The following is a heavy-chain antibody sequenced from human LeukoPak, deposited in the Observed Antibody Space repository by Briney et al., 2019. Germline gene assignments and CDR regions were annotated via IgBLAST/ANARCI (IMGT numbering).Heavy chain of an antibody. Sequence: GSLRLSCAASGFTFSSYSMNWVRQAPGKGLEWVSSISSSSSYIYYADSVKGRFTISRDNAKNSLYLQMNSLRAEDTAVYYCARRGEMATIHDYWGQGTLVTVSS. CDR1: GFTFSSYS. CDR3: ARRGEMATIHDY. V-gene: IGHV3-21*01. D-gene: IGHD5-24*01. J-gene: IGHJ4*02. CDR2: ISSSSSYI.